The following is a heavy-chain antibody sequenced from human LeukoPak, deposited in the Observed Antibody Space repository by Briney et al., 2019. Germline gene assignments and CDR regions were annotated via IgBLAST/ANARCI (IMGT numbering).Heavy chain of an antibody. J-gene: IGHJ3*02. CDR2: IYYSGST. D-gene: IGHD3-9*01. CDR3: ARHSGPLRYFDWLARNEAFDI. V-gene: IGHV4-59*08. CDR1: GGSISSYY. Sequence: SETLSLTCTVSGGSISSYYWSWIRQPPGKGLEGIGYIYYSGSTNYNPSLKSRVTISVDTSKNQFSLKLSSVTAADTAVYYCARHSGPLRYFDWLARNEAFDIWGQGTMVTVSS.